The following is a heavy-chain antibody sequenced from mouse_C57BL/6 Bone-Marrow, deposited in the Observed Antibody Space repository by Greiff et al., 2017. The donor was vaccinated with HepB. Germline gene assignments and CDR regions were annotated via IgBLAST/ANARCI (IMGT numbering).Heavy chain of an antibody. CDR3: NDYPAWFAY. J-gene: IGHJ3*01. CDR2: IYPISVNT. V-gene: IGHV1-81*01. D-gene: IGHD2-13*01. CDR1: GYTFTSYG. Sequence: QVQLQQSGAELARPGASVKLSCKASGYTFTSYGISWVTQRTGQGLEWIGEIYPISVNTYYNEKFKGKATLTADKSSSTAYRELRSLTSEDSAVYFCNDYPAWFAYWGQGTLVTVSA.